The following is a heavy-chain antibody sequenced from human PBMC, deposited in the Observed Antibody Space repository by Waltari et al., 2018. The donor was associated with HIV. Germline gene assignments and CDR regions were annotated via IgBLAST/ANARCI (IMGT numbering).Heavy chain of an antibody. V-gene: IGHV3-23*01. CDR2: ISGSGGST. Sequence: EVQLLESGGGLVQPGGSLRLSCAASGFTFSSYAMSWVRQAPGKGLEWVSAISGSGGSTYYADSVKGRFTIARDNSKNTLYLQMNSLRAEDTAVYYCAKDGGPWFQPHWYFDLWGRGTLVTVSS. J-gene: IGHJ2*01. CDR3: AKDGGPWFQPHWYFDL. D-gene: IGHD3-10*01. CDR1: GFTFSSYA.